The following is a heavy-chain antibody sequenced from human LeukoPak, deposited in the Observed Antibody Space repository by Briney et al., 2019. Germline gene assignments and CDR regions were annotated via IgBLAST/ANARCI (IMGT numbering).Heavy chain of an antibody. Sequence: GGSLRLSCAASGFSFSYFWMHWVRQGSGKGPVWVSRIIGDGTRTDYADSVKGRFTISRDNAKSTLYLQMNSLTVEDAAVYYCLRVDDTNGHNWFDPWGQGTLVTVSS. J-gene: IGHJ5*02. CDR2: IIGDGTRT. V-gene: IGHV3-74*01. CDR1: GFSFSYFW. D-gene: IGHD2-8*01. CDR3: LRVDDTNGHNWFDP.